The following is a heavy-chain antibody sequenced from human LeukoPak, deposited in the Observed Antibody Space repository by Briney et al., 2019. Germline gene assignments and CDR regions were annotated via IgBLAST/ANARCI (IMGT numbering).Heavy chain of an antibody. CDR3: TRLAYDYVWGSYRHFDY. CDR1: GFTFSGSA. J-gene: IGHJ4*02. V-gene: IGHV3-73*01. CDR2: IRSKANSYAT. D-gene: IGHD3-16*02. Sequence: GGSLKLFCGASGFTFSGSAMLWVRQASGKGLEWVGRIRSKANSYATAYAASVKGRFTISRDDSKNTAYLQMNSLKTEDTAVYYCTRLAYDYVWGSYRHFDYWGQGTLVTVSS.